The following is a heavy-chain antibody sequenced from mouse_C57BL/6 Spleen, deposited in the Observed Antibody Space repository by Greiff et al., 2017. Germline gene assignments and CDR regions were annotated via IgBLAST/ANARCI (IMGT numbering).Heavy chain of an antibody. J-gene: IGHJ1*03. Sequence: QVQLQQPGAELVKPGASVKLSCKASGYTFTSYWMHWVKQRPGRGLEWIGRIDPNSGGTKYNEKFKSKATLTVDKPSSTAYMQLSRLPSEDSAVYYCARGDHYYGSSYVYWYFDVWGTGTTVTVSS. D-gene: IGHD1-1*01. CDR3: ARGDHYYGSSYVYWYFDV. CDR1: GYTFTSYW. V-gene: IGHV1-72*01. CDR2: IDPNSGGT.